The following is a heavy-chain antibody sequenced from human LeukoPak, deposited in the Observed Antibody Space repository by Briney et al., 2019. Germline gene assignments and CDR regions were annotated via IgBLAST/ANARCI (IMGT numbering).Heavy chain of an antibody. CDR2: ISSSSYI. CDR3: ARDRVGRRGTPFYFDY. D-gene: IGHD1-26*01. V-gene: IGHV3-21*01. Sequence: GGSLRLSCAASGFTFSSYSMNWVRQAPGKGLEWVSSISSSSYIYYADSVKGRFTISRDNAKNSLYLQMNSLRAEDTAVYYCARDRVGRRGTPFYFDYWGQGTLVTVSS. J-gene: IGHJ4*02. CDR1: GFTFSSYS.